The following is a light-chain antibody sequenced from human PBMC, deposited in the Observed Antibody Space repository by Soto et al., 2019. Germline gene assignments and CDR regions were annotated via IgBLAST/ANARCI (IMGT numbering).Light chain of an antibody. V-gene: IGLV2-23*02. Sequence: QSVLTQPASVSGSPGQSITISCTGTSSDVGGFNLVSWYQQHPGKDPKLIIYEATKRPSGVSNRFSGSKSGNTASMTISGLQAEDEADYFCCSYARSSTVVFGGWTKLTVL. J-gene: IGLJ2*01. CDR2: EAT. CDR3: CSYARSSTVV. CDR1: SSDVGGFNL.